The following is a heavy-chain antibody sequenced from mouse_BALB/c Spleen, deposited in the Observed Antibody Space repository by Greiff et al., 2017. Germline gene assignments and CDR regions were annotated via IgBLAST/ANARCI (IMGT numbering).Heavy chain of an antibody. J-gene: IGHJ1*01. CDR3: ARQGAYYRYDLDV. CDR1: GFAFSSYD. Sequence: EVQVVESGGGLVKPGGSLKLSCAASGFAFSSYDMSWVRQTPEKRLEWVAYISSGGGSTYYPDTVKGRFTISRDNAKNTLYLQMSSLKSEDTAMYYCARQGAYYRYDLDVWGAGTTVTVSS. D-gene: IGHD2-14*01. CDR2: ISSGGGST. V-gene: IGHV5-12-1*01.